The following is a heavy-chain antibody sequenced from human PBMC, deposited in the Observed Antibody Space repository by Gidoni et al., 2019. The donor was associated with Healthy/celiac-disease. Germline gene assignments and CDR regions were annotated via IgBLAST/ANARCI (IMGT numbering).Heavy chain of an antibody. Sequence: QVQLQESGPGLVKPSGTLSLTCAVSGGSISSSNWWSWVRQPPGKGLEWIGEIYHSRSTNYNPSLKSRVTISVDKSKNQFSLKLSSVTAADTAVYYCARDRDLYCTNGVCYRSFAFDIWGQGTMVTVSS. V-gene: IGHV4-4*02. CDR2: IYHSRST. CDR1: GGSISSSNW. J-gene: IGHJ3*02. D-gene: IGHD2-8*01. CDR3: ARDRDLYCTNGVCYRSFAFDI.